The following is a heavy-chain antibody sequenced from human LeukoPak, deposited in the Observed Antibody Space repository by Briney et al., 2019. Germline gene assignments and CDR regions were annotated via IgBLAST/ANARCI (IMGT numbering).Heavy chain of an antibody. CDR3: AKGYSSSWYYYYMDV. CDR2: ISSGSSAI. D-gene: IGHD6-13*01. V-gene: IGHV3-21*04. CDR1: GFTFTTYS. J-gene: IGHJ6*03. Sequence: GGSLRLSCAASGFTFTTYSMTWVRQAPGKGLEWVSIISSGSSAIFSADALKGRFTISRDNSKNSLYLQMNSLRAEDTALYYCAKGYSSSWYYYYMDVWGKGTTVTVSS.